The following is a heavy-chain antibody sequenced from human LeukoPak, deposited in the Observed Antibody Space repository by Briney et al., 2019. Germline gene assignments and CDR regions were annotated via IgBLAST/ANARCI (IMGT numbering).Heavy chain of an antibody. V-gene: IGHV3-66*01. J-gene: IGHJ4*02. CDR2: IYSGGST. CDR1: GFSVGSNY. Sequence: GGSLRLSCAASGFSVGSNYMTWVRQAPGKGLEWVSLIYSGGSTYYADSVKGRFTISRDNSKNTLYLQMNSLRAEDTAVYYCVREAAATLFDYWGQGTLVTVSS. D-gene: IGHD1-26*01. CDR3: VREAAATLFDY.